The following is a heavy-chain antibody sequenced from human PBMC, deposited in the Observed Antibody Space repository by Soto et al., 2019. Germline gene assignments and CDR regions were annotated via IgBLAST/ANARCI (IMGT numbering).Heavy chain of an antibody. D-gene: IGHD5-18*01. CDR1: GVSISSHDW. Sequence: QVQLQESGPGLVKPSGTLSLTCAVSGVSISSHDWWTWVRQPPGKGLEWIGESHQSGNTHYNSSLXSRVTLSLDKSKNQLSLQLTSVTVADTAVYYCATRDTGRVYWGQGTLVTVSS. CDR2: SHQSGNT. J-gene: IGHJ4*02. V-gene: IGHV4-4*02. CDR3: ATRDTGRVY.